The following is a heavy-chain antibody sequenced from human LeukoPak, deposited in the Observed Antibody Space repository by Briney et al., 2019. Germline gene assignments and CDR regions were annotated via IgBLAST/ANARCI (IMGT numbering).Heavy chain of an antibody. Sequence: GPLRLSCAASGFTFRGHSMNWVRQAPGKGLEWVSYISDDSTTIYCTDSVQGRFSTSRDNARNSLYLQMNSLRAEDTAVYYCARCDYWSGCSGSWGQGTLVTVSS. CDR1: GFTFRGHS. J-gene: IGHJ5*02. CDR3: ARCDYWSGCSGS. V-gene: IGHV3-48*04. D-gene: IGHD3-3*01. CDR2: ISDDSTTI.